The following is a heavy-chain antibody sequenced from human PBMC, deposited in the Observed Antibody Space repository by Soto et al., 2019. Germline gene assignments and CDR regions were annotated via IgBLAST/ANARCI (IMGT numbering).Heavy chain of an antibody. V-gene: IGHV4-4*02. CDR1: GGSIISSNW. CDR2: IYHSGST. J-gene: IGHJ5*02. Sequence: PSETLSLTCAVSGGSIISSNWWRLLRQPPGKGLEWIGEIYHSGSTNYNPSLKSRVTISVDKSKNQFSLKLSSVTAADTAVYYCARSQQLVRWFDPWGQGTLVTVSS. CDR3: ARSQQLVRWFDP. D-gene: IGHD6-13*01.